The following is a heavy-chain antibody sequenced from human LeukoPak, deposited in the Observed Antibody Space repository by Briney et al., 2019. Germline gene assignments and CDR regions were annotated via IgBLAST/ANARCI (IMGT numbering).Heavy chain of an antibody. V-gene: IGHV7-4-1*02. J-gene: IGHJ6*02. CDR3: ARDLIVVVPAAHYYGMDV. D-gene: IGHD2-2*01. CDR1: GYTFTSYA. Sequence: ASVKVSCKASGYTFTSYAMNWVRQAPGQGLEWMGWINTNTGNPTYAQGFAERFVFSLDTSVSTAYLQISSLKAEDTAVYYCARDLIVVVPAAHYYGMDVWSQGTTVTVSS. CDR2: INTNTGNP.